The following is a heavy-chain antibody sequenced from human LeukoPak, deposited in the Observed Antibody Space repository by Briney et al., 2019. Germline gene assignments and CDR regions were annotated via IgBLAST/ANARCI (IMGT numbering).Heavy chain of an antibody. J-gene: IGHJ5*02. CDR2: INGDLTDT. D-gene: IGHD2-2*01. CDR1: GFTFTDYW. Sequence: GGSLRLSCAASGFTFTDYWMHWVRQVAGKGLVWVSRINGDLTDTTYADSVKGRFTISRDNAKNTLYLQMNSLRAEDTAVYYCARAMPHDNWFNPWGQGSLVTVSS. V-gene: IGHV3-74*03. CDR3: ARAMPHDNWFNP.